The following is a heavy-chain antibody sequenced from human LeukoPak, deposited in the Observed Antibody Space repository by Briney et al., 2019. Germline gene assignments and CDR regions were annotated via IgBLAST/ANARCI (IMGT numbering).Heavy chain of an antibody. CDR3: ARDRLTGWASDY. D-gene: IGHD6-19*01. Sequence: GGSLRLSCAASGFPFSTYWMNWVRQAPGKGLEWVANINKDGSEIHYVDSVKGRFTISRDNAKNSLYLHMNSLRVDDTAVYYCARDRLTGWASDYWGQGTLVTVSS. V-gene: IGHV3-7*01. CDR1: GFPFSTYW. J-gene: IGHJ4*02. CDR2: INKDGSEI.